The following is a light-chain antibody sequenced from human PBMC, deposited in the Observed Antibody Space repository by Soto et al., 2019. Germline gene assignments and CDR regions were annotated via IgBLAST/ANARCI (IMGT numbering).Light chain of an antibody. V-gene: IGKV1-9*01. J-gene: IGKJ4*01. CDR3: QQLNRYPT. CDR1: QGMSTY. CDR2: AAY. Sequence: IQVTQSPSSLSASVGDRITITCRASQGMSTYLAWYQQKPGKAPKLLIYAAYTLQSGVPSRFSGGGSGTDFTLTISSLQPEDFATYYCQQLNRYPTFGGGTTVEIK.